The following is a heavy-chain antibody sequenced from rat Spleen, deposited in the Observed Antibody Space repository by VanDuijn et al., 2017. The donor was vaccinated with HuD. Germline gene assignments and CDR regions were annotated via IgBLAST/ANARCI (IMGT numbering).Heavy chain of an antibody. Sequence: EVQLVESGGGLVQPGRSLKLSCAASGFTFSNYGMAWVRQAPTKGLEWVASITNNGGSTYYPDSVKGRFTISRDDAKSTLYLQMNSLRSEDTATYYCTREDYVLTDWGQGVMVTVSS. CDR3: TREDYVLTD. CDR1: GFTFSNYG. V-gene: IGHV5-29*01. D-gene: IGHD1-12*01. J-gene: IGHJ2*01. CDR2: ITNNGGST.